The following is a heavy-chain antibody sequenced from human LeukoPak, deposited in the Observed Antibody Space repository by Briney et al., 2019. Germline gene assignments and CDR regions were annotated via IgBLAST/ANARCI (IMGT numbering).Heavy chain of an antibody. D-gene: IGHD3-10*01. CDR2: ISSSGSTI. CDR3: ARDSYYGSGSYYKRRGWFDP. Sequence: TGGSLRLSCAASGFTFSSYEMNWVRQAPGKGLEWVSYISSSGSTIYYADSVKGRFTISRDNAKNSLYLQMNSLRAEDAAVYYCARDSYYGSGSYYKRRGWFDPWGQGTLVTVSS. CDR1: GFTFSSYE. V-gene: IGHV3-48*03. J-gene: IGHJ5*02.